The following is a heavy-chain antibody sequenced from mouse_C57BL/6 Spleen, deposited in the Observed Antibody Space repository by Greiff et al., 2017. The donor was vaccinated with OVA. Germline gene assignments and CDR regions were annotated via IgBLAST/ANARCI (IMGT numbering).Heavy chain of an antibody. J-gene: IGHJ4*01. CDR1: GYTFTSYW. CDR2: INPSNGGT. Sequence: QVQLQQPGTELVKPGASVKLSCKASGYTFTSYWMHWVKQRPGQGLEWIGNINPSNGGTNYNEKFKSKATLTVDKSSSTAYMQLSSLTSEDSAVYYCAREDYYGSRYYYAIDYWGQGTSVTVSS. D-gene: IGHD1-1*01. CDR3: AREDYYGSRYYYAIDY. V-gene: IGHV1-53*01.